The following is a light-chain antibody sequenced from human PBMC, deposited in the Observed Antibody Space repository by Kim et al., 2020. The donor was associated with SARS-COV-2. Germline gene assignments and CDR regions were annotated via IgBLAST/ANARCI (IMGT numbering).Light chain of an antibody. CDR3: QQFQNYPFT. CDR1: QGLYGY. CDR2: EAS. Sequence: IQLTQSPSSLSASVGDSITITCRASQGLYGYVAWYQQKPGRAPKLLIYEASTLVSGVPSRFSGGGSGTVFTLTISSLQPEDFATYYCQQFQNYPFTFGQGTNLEIK. J-gene: IGKJ2*01. V-gene: IGKV1-9*01.